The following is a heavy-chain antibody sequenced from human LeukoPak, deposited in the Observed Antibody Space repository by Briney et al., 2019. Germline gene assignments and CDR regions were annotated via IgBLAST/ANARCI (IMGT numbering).Heavy chain of an antibody. Sequence: SETLSLTCTVSGGPISSYYWSWIRQPPGKGLEWIGYIYYSGSTNYNPSLKSRVTISVDTSKNQFSLKLSSVTAADTAVYYCARQGVLHDYYYYGMDVWGQGTTVTVSS. CDR1: GGPISSYY. V-gene: IGHV4-59*08. CDR3: ARQGVLHDYYYYGMDV. CDR2: IYYSGST. J-gene: IGHJ6*02. D-gene: IGHD2/OR15-2a*01.